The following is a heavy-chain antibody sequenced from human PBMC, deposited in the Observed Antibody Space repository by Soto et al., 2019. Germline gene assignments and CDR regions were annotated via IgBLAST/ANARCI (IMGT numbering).Heavy chain of an antibody. J-gene: IGHJ4*02. CDR2: ISAYNGKT. D-gene: IGHD6-19*01. V-gene: IGHV1-18*01. Sequence: ASVKVSCKASGYGFASYGISWVRQAPGQGLEWMGWISAYNGKTNYTEKFQGRVTMTTDTSTSTAYMELRSLRSDDTAVYYCARDLYFIEVSGVFDYWGQGTPVTVSS. CDR1: GYGFASYG. CDR3: ARDLYFIEVSGVFDY.